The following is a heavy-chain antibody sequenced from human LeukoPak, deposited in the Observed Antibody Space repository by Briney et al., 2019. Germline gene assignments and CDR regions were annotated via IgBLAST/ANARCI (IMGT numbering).Heavy chain of an antibody. D-gene: IGHD2-21*02. CDR2: ITNGAAGT. J-gene: IGHJ4*02. CDR1: GFTFSNYA. Sequence: GGSLRLSCAASGFTFSNYAMTWVRQAPGQGLEWVSTITNGAAGTFYADSVKGRFTISRDNSKNTLFLQMNDLRAEDTAIYYCVKGLKTPDYWGQGTLVTVSS. V-gene: IGHV3-23*01. CDR3: VKGLKTPDY.